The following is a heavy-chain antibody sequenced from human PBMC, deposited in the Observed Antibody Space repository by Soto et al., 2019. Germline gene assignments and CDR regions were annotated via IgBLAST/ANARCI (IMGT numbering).Heavy chain of an antibody. V-gene: IGHV3-7*03. CDR1: GFTLTNYW. Sequence: EVQLVESGGGLVQPGGSLRLSCEASGFTLTNYWMSWVRQAPGKGLEWVANIKPDGGVKSYVDSVKGRFTISRDNAKKSLYLQLKSLRAEDTAMYYCAREVDRFCASTSCFGYVDHWGQGIRVTVSS. CDR3: AREVDRFCASTSCFGYVDH. J-gene: IGHJ4*02. D-gene: IGHD2-2*01. CDR2: IKPDGGVK.